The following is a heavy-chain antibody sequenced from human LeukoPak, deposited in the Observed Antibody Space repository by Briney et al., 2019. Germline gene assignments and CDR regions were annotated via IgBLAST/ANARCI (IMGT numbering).Heavy chain of an antibody. D-gene: IGHD1-26*01. CDR2: ISSSGST. J-gene: IGHJ4*02. CDR3: ARRTSNPVGAIDY. Sequence: PSETLSLTCTDSGGSISSSDYYWGWIRQPPEKGLEWIGAISSSGSTYYNPSLKSRVTISVDSSKNQFSLKLSSVTAADTAVYYCARRTSNPVGAIDYWGQGTLVTVSS. CDR1: GGSISSSDYY. V-gene: IGHV4-39*01.